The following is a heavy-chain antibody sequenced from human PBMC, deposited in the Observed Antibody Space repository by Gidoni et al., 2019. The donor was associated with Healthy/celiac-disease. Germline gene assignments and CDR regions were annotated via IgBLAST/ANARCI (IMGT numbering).Heavy chain of an antibody. CDR1: GGTFSSSS. J-gene: IGHJ6*03. CDR3: ARESGRSSSSLVSYYYYMDV. Sequence: QVQLVQSGAAVKRPGSSVKVSFKASGGTFSSSSISWVRQDPGQGLEWMGGIILIFVTANYEQKYQGRVTITADKSTSTAYMEFSRLRSEDTAVYYCARESGRSSSSLVSYYYYMDVWGKGTTVTVSS. D-gene: IGHD6-6*01. CDR2: IILIFVTA. V-gene: IGHV1-69*06.